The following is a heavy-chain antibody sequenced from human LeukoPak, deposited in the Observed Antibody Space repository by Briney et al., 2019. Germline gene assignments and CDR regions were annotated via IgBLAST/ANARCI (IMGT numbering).Heavy chain of an antibody. CDR3: ARDSVWLRLRYYFDY. V-gene: IGHV3-33*08. CDR2: IWYDGSNK. CDR1: GFTFSSYG. D-gene: IGHD5-12*01. J-gene: IGHJ4*02. Sequence: SGGSLRLSCAASGFTFSSYGMHWVRQAPGKGLEWVAVIWYDGSNKYYADSVKGRFTISRDNSKNTLYLQVNSLRAEDTAVYYCARDSVWLRLRYYFDYWGQGTLVTDSS.